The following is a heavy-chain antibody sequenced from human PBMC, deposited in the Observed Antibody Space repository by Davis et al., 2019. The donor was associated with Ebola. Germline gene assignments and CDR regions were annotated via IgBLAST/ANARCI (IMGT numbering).Heavy chain of an antibody. CDR3: AKLELQGY. V-gene: IGHV3-30*18. CDR2: ISYDGSNK. Sequence: GGSLRLSCAASGFTFSSYAMHWVRQAPGKGLEWVAVISYDGSNKYYADSVKGRFTISRDNSKNTLYLQMNSLRAEDTAVYYCAKLELQGYWGQGTLVTVSS. D-gene: IGHD1-7*01. CDR1: GFTFSSYA. J-gene: IGHJ4*02.